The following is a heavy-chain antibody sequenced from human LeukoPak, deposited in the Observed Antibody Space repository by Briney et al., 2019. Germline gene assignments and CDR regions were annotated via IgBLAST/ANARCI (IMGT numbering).Heavy chain of an antibody. Sequence: QSGGSLRLSCAASGFTVSSNYMSWVRQAPGKGLEWVSVIYSGGSTYYADSVKGRFTISRDNSKNTLYLQMNSLRAEDTAVYYCASGYCSGGSCYSFDYWGQGTLVAVSS. CDR1: GFTVSSNY. D-gene: IGHD2-15*01. CDR3: ASGYCSGGSCYSFDY. CDR2: IYSGGST. V-gene: IGHV3-66*01. J-gene: IGHJ4*02.